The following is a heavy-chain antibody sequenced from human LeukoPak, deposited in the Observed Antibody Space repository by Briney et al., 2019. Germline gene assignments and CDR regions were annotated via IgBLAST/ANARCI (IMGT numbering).Heavy chain of an antibody. J-gene: IGHJ3*02. CDR1: GGSISIGSYL. Sequence: SQTLSLTCTVSGGSISIGSYLWNWIRQPAGKGLEWIGRIYTSGSTDYNPSLKSRVTISLDTSKNQFSLKLSSVTAADTAVYYCARGGYYDSSGSRDAFDIWGQGTMATVSS. CDR3: ARGGYYDSSGSRDAFDI. V-gene: IGHV4-61*02. CDR2: IYTSGST. D-gene: IGHD3-22*01.